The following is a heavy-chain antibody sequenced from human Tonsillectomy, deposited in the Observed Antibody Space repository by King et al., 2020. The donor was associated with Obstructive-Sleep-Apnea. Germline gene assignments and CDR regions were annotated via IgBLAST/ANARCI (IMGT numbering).Heavy chain of an antibody. V-gene: IGHV3-49*03. CDR2: IRSKPHGATT. D-gene: IGHD3-22*01. J-gene: IGHJ4*02. CDR3: ARDRKYYYDTTTYPLDY. CDR1: GFSFGDFA. Sequence: VQRVEAGGGGVQTGRALRRSGTTSGFSFGDFAVSWFRQAPGKGLEWVGFIRSKPHGATTEYAASVTGRFTISRDESKSIAYLQMNSLRTDDTAVYYCARDRKYYYDTTTYPLDYGGQGTLVTVSS.